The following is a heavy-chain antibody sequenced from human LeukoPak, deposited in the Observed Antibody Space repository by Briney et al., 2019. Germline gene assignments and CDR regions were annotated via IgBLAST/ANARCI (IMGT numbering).Heavy chain of an antibody. CDR2: VRNSGST. Sequence: SECLSLTCPVSGDSISTYYCTWIRQPPGKGLEWIGSVRNSGSTDYNPSLKSRVTISVNTSKNEFSLRLNSVTAADTAVYYCARSGAAWGGYPPHASDIWGQGTMVTVSP. CDR3: ARSGAAWGGYPPHASDI. V-gene: IGHV4-59*01. CDR1: GDSISTYY. J-gene: IGHJ3*02. D-gene: IGHD3-3*01.